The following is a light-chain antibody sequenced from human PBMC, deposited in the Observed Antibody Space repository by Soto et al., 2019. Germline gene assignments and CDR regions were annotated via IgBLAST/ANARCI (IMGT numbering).Light chain of an antibody. CDR2: DVN. Sequence: QSALTQPLSVSGSPGQSVTISCTGTINDVGGYNYVSWYQQHPGKAPRFMIYDVNQRPSGVPDRFSGSKSGNTASLTISGLQAEDEADYCCCSYAGSFNDMLFGGGTKLTVL. CDR1: INDVGGYNY. J-gene: IGLJ3*02. V-gene: IGLV2-11*01. CDR3: CSYAGSFNDML.